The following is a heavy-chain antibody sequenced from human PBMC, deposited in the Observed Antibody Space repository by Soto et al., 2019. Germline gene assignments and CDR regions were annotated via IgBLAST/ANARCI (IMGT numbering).Heavy chain of an antibody. D-gene: IGHD3-10*01. CDR3: ARGAGSGSYYREFDY. J-gene: IGHJ4*02. CDR1: GFTFSSYW. V-gene: IGHV3-74*01. Sequence: GGSLRLSCAASGFTFSSYWMHWVRQAPGKGLGWVARINSDGSSTRYADSVKGRFTISRDNAKNTLYLQMNSLRAEDTAVYYCARGAGSGSYYREFDYWGQGTLVTVSS. CDR2: INSDGSST.